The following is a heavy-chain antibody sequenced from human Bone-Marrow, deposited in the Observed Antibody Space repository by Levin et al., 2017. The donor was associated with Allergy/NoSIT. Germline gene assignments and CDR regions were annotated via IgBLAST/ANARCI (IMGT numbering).Heavy chain of an antibody. CDR2: ITHTGST. Sequence: SETLSLTCAVAVGSFLFSSCLCLLQTPGKGPEWIGEITHTGSTNYNLSLEGRLTMSVDTSKNQFSLKLTSVTAADSAVYFCARGSPAKDDALDIWGQGTVVNVSS. V-gene: IGHV4-34*01. CDR1: VGSFLFSS. CDR3: ARGSPAKDDALDI. J-gene: IGHJ3*02.